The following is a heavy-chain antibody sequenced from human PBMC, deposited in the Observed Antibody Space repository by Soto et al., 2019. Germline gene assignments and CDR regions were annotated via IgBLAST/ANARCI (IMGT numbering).Heavy chain of an antibody. J-gene: IGHJ2*01. CDR2: IWYDGSNT. D-gene: IGHD3-22*01. CDR1: GFTFSSYG. Sequence: QVQLVESGGGVVQPGRSLRLSCAASGFTFSSYGMHWVRQAPGKGLEWVAVIWYDGSNTYYADSVKGRFTISRDNSKNTLYLQMNSLRAEDTAVYYCARDGATMIVVVPYWYFDLWGRGTLVTVSS. CDR3: ARDGATMIVVVPYWYFDL. V-gene: IGHV3-33*01.